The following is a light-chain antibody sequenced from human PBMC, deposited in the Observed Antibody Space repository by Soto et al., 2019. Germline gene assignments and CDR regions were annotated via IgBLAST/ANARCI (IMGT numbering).Light chain of an antibody. Sequence: QSVLTQPPSASGTPGQRVTISCSGSGSNIGSNTVNWYQQLPGTAPKLLIYSSDQRPSGVPDRFSGSKSGTSASLDITGLRSEDEADYYCAAWDDSLQGWVFGGGTKLTVL. CDR1: GSNIGSNT. V-gene: IGLV1-44*01. J-gene: IGLJ3*02. CDR2: SSD. CDR3: AAWDDSLQGWV.